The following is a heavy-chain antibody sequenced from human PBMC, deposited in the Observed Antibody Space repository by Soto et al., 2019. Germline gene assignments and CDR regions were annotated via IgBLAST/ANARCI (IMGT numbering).Heavy chain of an antibody. Sequence: GASVKVSCTASGGTFSSYAISWVRPAPVQGLEWMGGIIPIVGTANYAQKFQGRVTITADESTSTAYMELSSLRSEDTAVYYCARYGLVAGYYYYGMDVWGQATTVTVSS. CDR1: GGTFSSYA. CDR3: ARYGLVAGYYYYGMDV. V-gene: IGHV1-69*13. J-gene: IGHJ6*02. CDR2: IIPIVGTA. D-gene: IGHD6-19*01.